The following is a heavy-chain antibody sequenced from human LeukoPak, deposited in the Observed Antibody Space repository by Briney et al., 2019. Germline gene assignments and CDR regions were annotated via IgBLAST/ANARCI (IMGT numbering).Heavy chain of an antibody. CDR1: GFSFSTYA. CDR3: AREDLWGRSPPQIVVVPAAMYLYYYYYMDV. V-gene: IGHV3-23*01. Sequence: PGGSLRLSCAASGFSFSTYAMSWVRQAPGKGLEWVSGISGSSSHTADADFVKGRFTISRDNSRNTLYLQMNSLRAGDTAVYYCAREDLWGRSPPQIVVVPAAMYLYYYYYMDVWGKGTTVTVSS. D-gene: IGHD2-2*01. J-gene: IGHJ6*03. CDR2: ISGSSSHT.